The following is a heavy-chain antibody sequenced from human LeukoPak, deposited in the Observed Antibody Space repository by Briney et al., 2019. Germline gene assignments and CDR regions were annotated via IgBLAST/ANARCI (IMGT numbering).Heavy chain of an antibody. CDR1: GFTYSIHW. J-gene: IGHJ4*02. V-gene: IGHV3-7*05. CDR3: ARNRCSAGDY. CDR2: IKRERSEK. D-gene: IGHD2-8*01. Sequence: PGGSLSLSRAASGFTYSIHWMSWARPAPGEGREWVDNIKRERSEKYYVDSGKGRFTISRDNDKNSLYLQMITLRAEDTAVYYCARNRCSAGDYWGQGTLVTVSS.